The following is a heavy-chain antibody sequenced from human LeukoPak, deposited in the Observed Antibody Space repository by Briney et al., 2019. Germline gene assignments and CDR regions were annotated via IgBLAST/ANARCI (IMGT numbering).Heavy chain of an antibody. Sequence: PGRSLRLSCVASGFTFSSYTIHWVRQAPGKGLEWVAVISKDGSYKYYADSVKGRFTISRDNSKNTLYLQMNSLRTEDTAVYYCARRLTQYDCFDPWGQGILVTVSS. V-gene: IGHV3-30-3*01. CDR1: GFTFSSYT. D-gene: IGHD2-2*01. CDR3: ARRLTQYDCFDP. J-gene: IGHJ5*02. CDR2: ISKDGSYK.